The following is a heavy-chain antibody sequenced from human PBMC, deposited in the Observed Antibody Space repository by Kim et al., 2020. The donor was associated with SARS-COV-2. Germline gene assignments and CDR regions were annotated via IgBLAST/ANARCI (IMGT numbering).Heavy chain of an antibody. CDR2: IHYSGST. Sequence: SETLSLTCTVSGGSISSSSYYWGWIRQPPGKGLEWLGSIHYSGSTYYNPSLKSRVTISVDTSKNQFSLKLSSVTAADTAVYYCVSRADYGATHNGFDPWGQGTLAT. D-gene: IGHD4-17*01. J-gene: IGHJ5*02. CDR1: GGSISSSSYY. V-gene: IGHV4-39*01. CDR3: VSRADYGATHNGFDP.